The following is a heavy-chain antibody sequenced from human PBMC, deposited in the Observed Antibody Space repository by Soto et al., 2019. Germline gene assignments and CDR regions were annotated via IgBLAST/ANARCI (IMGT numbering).Heavy chain of an antibody. Sequence: SLKRSWKASGGTFSSYAISWVRQATGQGLEWMGGIIPIFGTANYAQKFQGRVTITADESTSTAYMELSSLRSEDTAVYYCARTGVSSSSKPFDYWGQGTLVTVSS. J-gene: IGHJ4*02. D-gene: IGHD6-6*01. V-gene: IGHV1-69*13. CDR3: ARTGVSSSSKPFDY. CDR1: GGTFSSYA. CDR2: IIPIFGTA.